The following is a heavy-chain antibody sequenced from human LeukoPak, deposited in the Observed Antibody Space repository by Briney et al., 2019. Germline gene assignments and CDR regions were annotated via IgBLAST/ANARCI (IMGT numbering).Heavy chain of an antibody. J-gene: IGHJ4*02. CDR3: ASSRGLRPYSEY. CDR1: GGAMTSYC. V-gene: IGHV4-59*01. CDR2: IYCSGST. D-gene: IGHD2-21*01. Sequence: SETLSLTCTVSGGAMTSYCWSWIRQPPGKGLEWIGYIYCSGSTNYNPSLKSRVTISVDTYKSQFSLKLSSVTAADTAVYYCASSRGLRPYSEYWGQGTLVTVSS.